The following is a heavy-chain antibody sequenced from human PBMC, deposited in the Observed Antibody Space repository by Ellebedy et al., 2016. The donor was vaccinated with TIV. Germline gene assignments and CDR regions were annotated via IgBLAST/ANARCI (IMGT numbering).Heavy chain of an antibody. D-gene: IGHD3-22*01. V-gene: IGHV3-23*01. CDR1: GFNFYDYA. J-gene: IGHJ4*02. CDR3: AKSFDSSGYYIDY. Sequence: GESLKISCAASGFNFYDYAMHWVRQAPGKGLEWVSAISGSGGSTYYADSVKGRFTISRDNSKNTLYLQMNSLRAEDTAVYYCAKSFDSSGYYIDYWGQGTLVTVSS. CDR2: ISGSGGST.